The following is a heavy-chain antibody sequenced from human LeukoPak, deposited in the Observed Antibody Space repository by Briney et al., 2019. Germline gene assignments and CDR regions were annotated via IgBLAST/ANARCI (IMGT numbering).Heavy chain of an antibody. J-gene: IGHJ4*02. CDR2: ISGGST. D-gene: IGHD3-9*01. V-gene: IGHV3-38-3*01. Sequence: GGSLRLSCAASGFTVSSNEMSWVRQAPGKGLEWVSSISGGSTYYADSRKGRFTVSRDNSKNTLHLQMNSLRAEDTAVYYCARELGMDDILTGGMDYWGQGTLVTVSS. CDR3: ARELGMDDILTGGMDY. CDR1: GFTVSSNE.